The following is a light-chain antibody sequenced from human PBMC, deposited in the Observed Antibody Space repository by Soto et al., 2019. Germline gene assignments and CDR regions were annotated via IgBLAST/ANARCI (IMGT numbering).Light chain of an antibody. V-gene: IGKV3-20*01. CDR3: QQYSSPPWT. CDR2: VAS. CDR1: QSVSSNY. Sequence: EIVLTQSPGTLSLSPGERATLSCRASQSVSSNYLAWYQQKPGLAPRLLISVASSRSTGIPDRFSGSGSGTDFTLTISRLEPEDVAMYFCQQYSSPPWTFGQGTKVEIK. J-gene: IGKJ1*01.